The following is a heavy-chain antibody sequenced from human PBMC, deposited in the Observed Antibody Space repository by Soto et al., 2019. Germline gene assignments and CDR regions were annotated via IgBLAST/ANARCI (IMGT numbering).Heavy chain of an antibody. D-gene: IGHD3-16*01. V-gene: IGHV4-4*02. J-gene: IGHJ6*02. Sequence: QVQLQESGPGLVKPSETLSLTCTVSGGPITTTIWWAWVRLPPGKGLEWIGEVHHDGTTNYNPSLESLITMSLDKSHNQSSLKLNSLTAAEPAIYYCATQTISSTWGGWGRGTTVTVS. CDR3: ATQTISSTWGG. CDR2: VHHDGTT. CDR1: GGPITTTIW.